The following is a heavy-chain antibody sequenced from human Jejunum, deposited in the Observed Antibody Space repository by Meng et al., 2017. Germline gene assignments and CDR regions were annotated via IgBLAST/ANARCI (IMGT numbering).Heavy chain of an antibody. CDR2: ISSSGGSI. CDR1: GFSFSSYE. V-gene: IGHV3-48*03. J-gene: IGHJ4*02. CDR3: ARDSQVDTPLAYFDY. Sequence: GESLKISCAGSGFSFSSYEMNWVRQAPGKGLEWVSYISSSGGSIHYADSVMGRFTISRDNAKNSLYLQMNSLRAEDTAVYYCARDSQVDTPLAYFDYWGQGTLVTVSS. D-gene: IGHD5-18*01.